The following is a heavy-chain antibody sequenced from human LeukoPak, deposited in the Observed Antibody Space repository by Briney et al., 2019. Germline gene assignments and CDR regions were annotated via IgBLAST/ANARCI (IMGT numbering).Heavy chain of an antibody. CDR3: AREGPNFSESGADSPDWYFDL. CDR1: GFTYSSSD. D-gene: IGHD2-21*01. J-gene: IGHJ2*01. V-gene: IGHV3-13*01. Sequence: PGGSLRLSCVASGFTYSSSDMHWVRQVTGKGLEWVSAIGTGHDTYYTDSVKGRFTISRENAKDSLYLQMNNVRAGDSAVYSCAREGPNFSESGADSPDWYFDLWGRGTLVTVSS. CDR2: IGTGHDT.